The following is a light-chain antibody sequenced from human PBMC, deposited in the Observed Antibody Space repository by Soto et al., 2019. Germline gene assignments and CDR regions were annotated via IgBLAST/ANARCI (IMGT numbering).Light chain of an antibody. J-gene: IGKJ3*01. CDR1: QGIDHS. CDR2: SAY. CDR3: QEDDCGPPFA. V-gene: IGKV1-27*01. Sequence: DIQMTQSPSSLSASVGARVTITCRASQGIDHSLAWYQQKPGKIPHLRTYSAYTLQSGVTSRFSGSGSGTDFTLTSNSLPPDDAATYYCQEDDCGPPFAFGTGTKVDV.